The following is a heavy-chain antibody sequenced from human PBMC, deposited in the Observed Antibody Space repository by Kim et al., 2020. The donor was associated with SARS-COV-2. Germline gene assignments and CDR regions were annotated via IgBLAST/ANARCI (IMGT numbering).Heavy chain of an antibody. Sequence: SETLSLTCAVYGGSFSGYYWSWIRQPPGKGLEWIGEIYHSGTTKYNPSLKSRVTISLDTAKNQFSLKLSSVTAADTAVYFCGSLYHAPSSFWVRFDPWG. D-gene: IGHD6-13*01. CDR2: IYHSGTT. CDR3: GSLYHAPSSFWVRFDP. CDR1: GGSFSGYY. V-gene: IGHV4-34*01. J-gene: IGHJ5*02.